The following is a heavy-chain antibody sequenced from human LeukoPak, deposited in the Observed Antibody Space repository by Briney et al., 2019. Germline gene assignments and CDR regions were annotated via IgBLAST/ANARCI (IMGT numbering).Heavy chain of an antibody. V-gene: IGHV4-34*01. CDR2: INHSGST. Sequence: SETLSLTCAVYGGSFSNYYWSWIRQPPGKGLEWIGEINHSGSTNYNPSLKSRVTISVDASKNQFSLKLSSVTAADTAVYYCARDYGDIPPDWYYDLWGRGTLVTVSS. J-gene: IGHJ2*01. D-gene: IGHD4-17*01. CDR3: ARDYGDIPPDWYYDL. CDR1: GGSFSNYY.